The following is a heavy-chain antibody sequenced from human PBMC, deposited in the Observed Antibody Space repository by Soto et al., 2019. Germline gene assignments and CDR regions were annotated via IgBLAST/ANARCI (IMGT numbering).Heavy chain of an antibody. V-gene: IGHV5-10-1*01. CDR3: ARPDCSSTSCYKDYYYGMDV. J-gene: IGHJ6*02. D-gene: IGHD2-2*02. Sequence: ESLKISCKGSGYSFTSYWISWVRQMPGKGLEWMGRIDPSDSYTNYSPSFQGHVTISADKSISTAYLQWSSLKASDTAMYYCARPDCSSTSCYKDYYYGMDVWGQGTTVTVSS. CDR1: GYSFTSYW. CDR2: IDPSDSYT.